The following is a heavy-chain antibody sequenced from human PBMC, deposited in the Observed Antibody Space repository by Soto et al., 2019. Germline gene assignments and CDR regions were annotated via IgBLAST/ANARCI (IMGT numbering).Heavy chain of an antibody. CDR1: GSSFPNYP. Sequence: GGSLRLSCAASGSSFPNYPMHWVRQTPDKGLEWLAVISHDGVTKNSADPVKGRFSISRDNSRNRLYLDMNSLRTEDTAMYYCVRGGYSSSWERLDPWGQGTLVTVSS. J-gene: IGHJ5*02. D-gene: IGHD4-4*01. V-gene: IGHV3-30-3*01. CDR2: ISHDGVTK. CDR3: VRGGYSSSWERLDP.